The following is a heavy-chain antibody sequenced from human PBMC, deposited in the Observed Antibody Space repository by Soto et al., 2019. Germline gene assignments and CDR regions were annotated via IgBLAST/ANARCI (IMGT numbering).Heavy chain of an antibody. CDR1: GFTFSSYG. J-gene: IGHJ6*02. Sequence: PGGSLRLSCAASGFTFSSYGMHWVRQAPGKGLEWVAVISYDGSNKYYADSVKGRFTISRDNSKNTLYLQMNSLRSEDTAVYYCAKEYGDYGYYYYGMDVWGQGTTVTVSS. CDR2: ISYDGSNK. D-gene: IGHD4-17*01. CDR3: AKEYGDYGYYYYGMDV. V-gene: IGHV3-30*18.